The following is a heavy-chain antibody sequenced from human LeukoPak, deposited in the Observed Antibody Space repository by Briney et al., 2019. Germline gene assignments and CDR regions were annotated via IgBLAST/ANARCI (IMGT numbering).Heavy chain of an antibody. CDR3: ARDPPAVTTNIYA. CDR1: GFTVGNNY. V-gene: IGHV3-66*01. CDR2: IYSGGTT. Sequence: PGGSLRLSCAASGFTVGNNYMNWVRQAPGKGLEWVSLIYSGGTTYYADSVKGRFTISRDSSKNTLYLQMNSLRVEDTAVYYCARDPPAVTTNIYAWGQGTLVTVSS. J-gene: IGHJ5*02. D-gene: IGHD3-3*01.